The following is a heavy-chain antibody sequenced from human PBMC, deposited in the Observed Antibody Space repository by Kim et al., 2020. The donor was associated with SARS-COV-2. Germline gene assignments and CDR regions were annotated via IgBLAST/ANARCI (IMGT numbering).Heavy chain of an antibody. D-gene: IGHD3-3*01. Sequence: ASVKVSCKASGYTFTGYYMHWVRQAPGQGLEWMGRINPNSGGTNYAQKFQGRVTMTRDTSISTAYMELSRLRSDDTAVYYCARSYYDFWSGYYRGFDYWGQGTLVTVSS. J-gene: IGHJ4*02. CDR1: GYTFTGYY. CDR2: INPNSGGT. CDR3: ARSYYDFWSGYYRGFDY. V-gene: IGHV1-2*06.